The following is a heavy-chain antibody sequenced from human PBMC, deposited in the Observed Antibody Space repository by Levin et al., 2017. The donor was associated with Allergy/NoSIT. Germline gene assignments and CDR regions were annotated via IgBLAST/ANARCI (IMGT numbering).Heavy chain of an antibody. CDR2: IDSDGTDT. CDR3: ARGSQGFDP. CDR1: GFTLSSSW. Sequence: PGGSLRLSCAASGFTLSSSWMYWVRQGPGKGLEWVSQIDSDGTDTHYADSVKGRFTISRDTAKNTLYLQMNSLRVDDTAVYYCARGSQGFDPWGQGTLVTVSS. V-gene: IGHV3-74*01. J-gene: IGHJ5*02.